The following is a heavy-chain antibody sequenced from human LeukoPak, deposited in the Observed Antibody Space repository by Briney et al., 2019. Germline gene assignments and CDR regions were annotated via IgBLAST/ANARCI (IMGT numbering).Heavy chain of an antibody. J-gene: IGHJ4*02. CDR1: GFTVITND. D-gene: IGHD1-14*01. CDR2: LYSDGNT. Sequence: GRSLRLSCAASGFTVITNDMTWVRQAPGKGLEWDSVLYSDGNTKYADSVQGRFTISRDNSKNTLYLEMNSLSPDDTAVYYCARGVEPLAANTLAYWGQGTLVTVSS. V-gene: IGHV3-53*01. CDR3: ARGVEPLAANTLAY.